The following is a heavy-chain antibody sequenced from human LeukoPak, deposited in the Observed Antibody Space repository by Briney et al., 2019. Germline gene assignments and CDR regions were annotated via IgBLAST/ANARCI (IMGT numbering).Heavy chain of an antibody. CDR2: INSDGRTT. D-gene: IGHD6-19*01. CDR3: ARGLYSSGWYVPELDY. Sequence: GGSLRLSCTASGFAFSTYWMHWVRQAPGKGLVWVSRINSDGRTTTYADSVKARFTISRDNAKNTVYLQMNSLRAEDTAVYYCARGLYSSGWYVPELDYWGQGTLVAVSS. CDR1: GFAFSTYW. V-gene: IGHV3-74*01. J-gene: IGHJ4*02.